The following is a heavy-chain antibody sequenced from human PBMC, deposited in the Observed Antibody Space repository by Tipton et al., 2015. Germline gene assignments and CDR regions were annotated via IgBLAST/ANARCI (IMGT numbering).Heavy chain of an antibody. V-gene: IGHV3-48*02. J-gene: IGHJ6*02. Sequence: SLRLSCAASGFSFSYYSMNWVRQAPGKGLEWVSYISSSSTTIYYGDSVKGRFTISRDNAKNSLYLQMNSLRDEDTAVYYCAKDSLRYFDWLEGLDGMDVWGQGTTVTVSS. CDR3: AKDSLRYFDWLEGLDGMDV. CDR2: ISSSSTTI. CDR1: GFSFSYYS. D-gene: IGHD3-9*01.